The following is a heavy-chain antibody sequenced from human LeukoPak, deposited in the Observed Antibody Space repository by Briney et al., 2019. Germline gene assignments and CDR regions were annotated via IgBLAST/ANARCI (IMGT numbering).Heavy chain of an antibody. V-gene: IGHV4-39*01. J-gene: IGHJ4*02. Sequence: SETLSLTCTASGGSISNNNYYWAWIRQPPGKGLECIGSIYYSGSPYYNPSLKSRVTISVDTSKNQFSLRLSSVTAADTAVYYCATWRTAKTGFDYWGQGTLVTVSS. D-gene: IGHD1-1*01. CDR2: IYYSGSP. CDR3: ATWRTAKTGFDY. CDR1: GGSISNNNYY.